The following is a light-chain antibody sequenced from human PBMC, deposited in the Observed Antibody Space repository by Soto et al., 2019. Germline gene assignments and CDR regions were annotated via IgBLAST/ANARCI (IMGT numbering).Light chain of an antibody. J-gene: IGLJ1*01. CDR2: DDD. CDR1: SSNIGGNS. Sequence: QSVMTQPPSVSAAPGQRVTISCSGSSSNIGGNSVSWYQQLPGTAPKLLIYDDDKRPSGSPDRFSGSKSGTSATLGITGFQTEDEADYYCGSWDSSLSAYVFGTGTKLTVL. CDR3: GSWDSSLSAYV. V-gene: IGLV1-51*01.